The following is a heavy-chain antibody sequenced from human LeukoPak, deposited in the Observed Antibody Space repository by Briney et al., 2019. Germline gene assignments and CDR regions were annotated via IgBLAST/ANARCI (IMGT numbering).Heavy chain of an antibody. CDR2: IIPIFGTA. D-gene: IGHD4-17*01. V-gene: IGHV1-69*13. Sequence: HRASVKVSCKASGGTFSSYAISWVRQAPGQGLEWMGGIIPIFGTANYAQKFQGRVTITADESTSTAYMELSSLRSEDTAVYYCARHWLQYGDYSNWGQGTLVTVSS. CDR3: ARHWLQYGDYSN. CDR1: GGTFSSYA. J-gene: IGHJ4*02.